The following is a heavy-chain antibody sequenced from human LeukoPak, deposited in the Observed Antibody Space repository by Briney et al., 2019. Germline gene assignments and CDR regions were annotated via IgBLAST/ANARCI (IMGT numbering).Heavy chain of an antibody. CDR3: AKDIRQQWLANYFDY. Sequence: PGKSLRLSYAASGFTFNNYGMHWVRQAPGKGLEWVAVISYDGRNKHYPDSVKGRFTISRDISTDTLWLQMDSLRTEDTAVYYCAKDIRQQWLANYFDYWGQGTLVTVSS. CDR2: ISYDGRNK. J-gene: IGHJ4*02. V-gene: IGHV3-30*18. D-gene: IGHD6-19*01. CDR1: GFTFNNYG.